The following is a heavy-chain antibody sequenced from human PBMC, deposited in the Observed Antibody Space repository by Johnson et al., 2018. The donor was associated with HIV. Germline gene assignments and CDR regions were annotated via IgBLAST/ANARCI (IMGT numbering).Heavy chain of an antibody. D-gene: IGHD3-10*01. Sequence: MLLVESGGGLVQPGGSLRLSCVASGFTFSSYAMSWVRQAPGKGLEWVAAINHNGRGTYYADSVKGRFTIARDNSKTTLYLQMNSLRAEDTAVYYYAKAPYGSGIRPGAFDIWGQGTMVTVSS. CDR3: AKAPYGSGIRPGAFDI. J-gene: IGHJ3*02. CDR1: GFTFSSYA. CDR2: INHNGRGT. V-gene: IGHV3-23*04.